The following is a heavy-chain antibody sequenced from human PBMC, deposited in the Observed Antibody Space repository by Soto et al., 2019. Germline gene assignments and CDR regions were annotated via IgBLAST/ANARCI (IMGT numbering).Heavy chain of an antibody. V-gene: IGHV1-8*01. Sequence: GASVKVSCKASGYTFTSYDINWVRQATGQGLEWMGWMNPNSGNTGYAQKFQGRVTMTRNTSISTAYMELSSLRSEDTAVYYCARGGTESYYYYMDVWGKGTKVTVSS. CDR3: ARGGTESYYYYMDV. CDR1: GYTFTSYD. D-gene: IGHD3-10*01. CDR2: MNPNSGNT. J-gene: IGHJ6*03.